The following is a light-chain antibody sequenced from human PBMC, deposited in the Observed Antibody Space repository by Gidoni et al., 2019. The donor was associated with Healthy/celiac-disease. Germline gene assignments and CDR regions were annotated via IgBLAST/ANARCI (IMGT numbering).Light chain of an antibody. V-gene: IGLV1-40*01. CDR2: GNS. J-gene: IGLJ3*02. CDR3: QSYDSSLSWV. CDR1: SSNIGAGYD. Sequence: QSVLTQPPSVSGAPGQRVTISCTGSSSNIGAGYDVHWYQQLPGTAPKLLIYGNSNRPSGVPDRFSGSKSGTSASLGITGLQAEDEADYYCQSYDSSLSWVFGGGTKLTV.